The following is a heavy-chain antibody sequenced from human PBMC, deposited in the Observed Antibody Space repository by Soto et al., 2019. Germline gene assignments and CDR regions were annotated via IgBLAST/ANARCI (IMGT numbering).Heavy chain of an antibody. J-gene: IGHJ4*02. D-gene: IGHD5-18*01. CDR1: GFIFRNDW. V-gene: IGHV3-15*01. Sequence: EVQLVESGGGWATPGGSLRLSCAASGFIFRNDWMNWVRQAPGKGLEWVARIKTKIEGGTTDYAAPVQGRFFISRDDSQTTMFLQMNSLQTEDTAVYYCMTHADSNGRGHWGQGTLVTVAP. CDR2: IKTKIEGGTT. CDR3: MTHADSNGRGH.